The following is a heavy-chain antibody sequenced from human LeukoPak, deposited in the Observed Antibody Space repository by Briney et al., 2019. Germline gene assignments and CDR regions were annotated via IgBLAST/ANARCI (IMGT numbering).Heavy chain of an antibody. CDR2: MSPNSGDT. Sequence: ASVKVSCKASGYTFISYDFNWVRQATGQRPEWMGWMSPNSGDTGYAQKFQDRVTMTRNTSISTAYMELSSLRSEDTAVYYCARGPPNWGYDYWGPGTLVAVSS. D-gene: IGHD7-27*01. CDR3: ARGPPNWGYDY. V-gene: IGHV1-8*01. J-gene: IGHJ4*02. CDR1: GYTFISYD.